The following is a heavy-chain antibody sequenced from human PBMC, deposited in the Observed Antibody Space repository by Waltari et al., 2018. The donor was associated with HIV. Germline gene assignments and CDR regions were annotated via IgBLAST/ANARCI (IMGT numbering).Heavy chain of an antibody. V-gene: IGHV4-59*01. CDR3: ARTVGTSISGVITYNWFDS. J-gene: IGHJ5*01. CDR2: IYYTGTS. CDR1: ADTIHNYY. Sequence: QVQLQESGPGLVKPSEPLSLTCNVAADTIHNYYLSWIRQPPAKGLEWIGYIYYTGTSNYNPSPSLKSRVTMSLDTSKTQFSLKLTSVSAADTAVYYCARTVGTSISGVITYNWFDSWGQGTLVTVSS. D-gene: IGHD3-3*01.